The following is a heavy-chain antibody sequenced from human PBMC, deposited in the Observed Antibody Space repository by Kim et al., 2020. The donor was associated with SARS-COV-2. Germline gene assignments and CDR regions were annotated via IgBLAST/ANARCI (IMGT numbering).Heavy chain of an antibody. Sequence: ETLSLTCTVSGGSISSYYWSWIRQPPGKGLEWIGYIYYSGSTNYNPSLKSRVTISVDTSKNQFSLKLSSVTAADTAVYYCARLRNYYDSSGYFVGHYYYYMDVWGKGTTVTVSS. CDR2: IYYSGST. D-gene: IGHD3-22*01. CDR1: GGSISSYY. V-gene: IGHV4-59*08. J-gene: IGHJ6*03. CDR3: ARLRNYYDSSGYFVGHYYYYMDV.